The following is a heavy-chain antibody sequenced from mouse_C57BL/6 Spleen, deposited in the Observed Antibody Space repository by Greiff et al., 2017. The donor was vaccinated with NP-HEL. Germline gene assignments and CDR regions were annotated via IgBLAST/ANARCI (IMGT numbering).Heavy chain of an antibody. D-gene: IGHD1-1*01. Sequence: QVQLQQPGAELVRPGSSVKLSCKASGYTFTSYWMHWVKQRPIQGLEWIGNIDPSDSETHYNQKFKDKATLTVDKSSSTAYMQLSSLTSEDSAVYYCARGAYYDGSSSFDYWGKGTTLTVSS. V-gene: IGHV1-52*01. CDR1: GYTFTSYW. CDR3: ARGAYYDGSSSFDY. CDR2: IDPSDSET. J-gene: IGHJ2*01.